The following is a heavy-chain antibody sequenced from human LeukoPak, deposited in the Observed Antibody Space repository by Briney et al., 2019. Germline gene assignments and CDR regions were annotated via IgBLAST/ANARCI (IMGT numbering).Heavy chain of an antibody. CDR3: ARLDEEQLAPFFDY. V-gene: IGHV4-34*01. Sequence: SETLSLTCAVYGGSFSGYYWSWIRQPPGKGLEWLGEINHSGSTNYNPSLKRRVTISVDTSKNQFSLKLSSVTAADTAVYYCARLDEEQLAPFFDYWGQGTLVTVSS. CDR2: INHSGST. J-gene: IGHJ4*02. CDR1: GGSFSGYY. D-gene: IGHD6-13*01.